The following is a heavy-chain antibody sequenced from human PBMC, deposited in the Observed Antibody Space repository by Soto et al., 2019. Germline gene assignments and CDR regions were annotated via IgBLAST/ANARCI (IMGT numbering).Heavy chain of an antibody. V-gene: IGHV3-23*01. CDR1: GFTFSSYA. D-gene: IGHD3-10*01. J-gene: IGHJ4*02. CDR3: ALYGSGTYFIRTTGH. CDR2: ISGGGGKT. Sequence: PGGSLRLSCAASGFTFSSYAMSWVRQAPGKGLEWVSAISGGGGKTYYADSVKGRLTISRDNSTNTLYLQMNSLRADDTAIYYCALYGSGTYFIRTTGHWGQGTLVTVSS.